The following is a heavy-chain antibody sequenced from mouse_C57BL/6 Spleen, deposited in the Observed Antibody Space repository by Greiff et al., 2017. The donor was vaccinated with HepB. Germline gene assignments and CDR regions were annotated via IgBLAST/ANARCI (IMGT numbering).Heavy chain of an antibody. D-gene: IGHD1-1*01. J-gene: IGHJ2*01. V-gene: IGHV1-15*01. CDR1: GYTFTDYE. CDR3: TIEEYYGSSP. CDR2: IDPETGGT. Sequence: QVQLKQSGAELVRPGASVTLSCKASGYTFTDYEMHWVKQTPVHGLEWIGAIDPETGGTAYNQKFKGKAILTADKSSSTAYMELRSLTSEDSAVYYCTIEEYYGSSPWGQGTTLTVSS.